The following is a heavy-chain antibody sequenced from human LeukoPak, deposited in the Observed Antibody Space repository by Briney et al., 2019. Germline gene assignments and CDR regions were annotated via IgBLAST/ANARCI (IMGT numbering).Heavy chain of an antibody. V-gene: IGHV3-30-3*01. D-gene: IGHD6-19*01. CDR3: ARNRYSSGLRE. CDR1: GFTFSSYA. CDR2: ISYDGSNK. J-gene: IGHJ4*02. Sequence: GGSLRPSCAASGFTFSSYAMHWVRQAPGKGLEWVAVISYDGSNKYYADSVKGRFTISRDNSKNTLYLQMSSLRAEDTAVYYCARNRYSSGLREWGQGTLVTVSS.